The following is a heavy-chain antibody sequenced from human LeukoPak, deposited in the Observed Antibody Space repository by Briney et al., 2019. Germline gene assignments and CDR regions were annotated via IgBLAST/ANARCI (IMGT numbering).Heavy chain of an antibody. D-gene: IGHD4-23*01. CDR2: IYYSGST. CDR1: AASISSSSHH. CDR3: ARVTYGGNSEVDY. Sequence: SETLSLTCTISAASISSSSHHWGWIRQHPGKGLEWIGYIYYSGSTYYNPSLKSRVTISVDTSKNQFSLKLSSVTAADTAVCYCARVTYGGNSEVDYWGQGTLVTVSS. V-gene: IGHV4-31*03. J-gene: IGHJ4*02.